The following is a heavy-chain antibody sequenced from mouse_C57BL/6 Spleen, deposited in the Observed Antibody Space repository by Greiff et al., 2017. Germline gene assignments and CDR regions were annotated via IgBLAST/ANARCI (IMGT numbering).Heavy chain of an antibody. D-gene: IGHD1-1*01. CDR3: ARIYYYGNAMDY. Sequence: EVQVVESEGGLVQPGSSMKLSCTASGFTFSDYYMAWVSQVPEKGLEWVANINYDGSSTYYLDSLKSRFIISRDHSKNILYLQMSSLKSEDTATYYCARIYYYGNAMDYWGQGTSGTVSS. V-gene: IGHV5-16*01. CDR2: INYDGSST. CDR1: GFTFSDYY. J-gene: IGHJ4*01.